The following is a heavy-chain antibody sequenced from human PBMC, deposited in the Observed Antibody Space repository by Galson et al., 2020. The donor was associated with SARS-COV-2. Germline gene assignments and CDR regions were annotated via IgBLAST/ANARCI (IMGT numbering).Heavy chain of an antibody. D-gene: IGHD1-26*01. V-gene: IGHV1-24*01. CDR1: GYTLTELS. J-gene: IGHJ6*02. Sequence: ASVKVSCKVSGYTLTELSMHWVRQAPGKGLEWMGGFDPEDGETIYAQKFQGRVTMTEDTSTDTAYMELSSLRSEDTAVYYCATEGRVGATHYYYYGMDVWGQGTTVTVSS. CDR3: ATEGRVGATHYYYYGMDV. CDR2: FDPEDGET.